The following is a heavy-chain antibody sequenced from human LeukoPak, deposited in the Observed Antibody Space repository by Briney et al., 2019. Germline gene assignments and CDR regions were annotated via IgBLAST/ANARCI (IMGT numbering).Heavy chain of an antibody. CDR3: AKDHYYDSSGYYYYYYYYMDV. CDR2: ISSSGGSA. V-gene: IGHV3-23*01. D-gene: IGHD3-22*01. CDR1: GFTFSNAG. Sequence: GGSLRLSCAASGFTFSNAGMSWVRQAPGKGLEWVSGISSSGGSANYADSVKGRCTISRDNSKNTLYLQMNSLRAEDTAVYYCAKDHYYDSSGYYYYYYYYMDVWGKGTTVTISS. J-gene: IGHJ6*03.